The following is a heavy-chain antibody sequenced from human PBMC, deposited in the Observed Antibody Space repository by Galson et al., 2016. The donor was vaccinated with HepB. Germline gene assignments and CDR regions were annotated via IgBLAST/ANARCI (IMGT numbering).Heavy chain of an antibody. D-gene: IGHD4-17*01. CDR1: GVTFSRHS. CDR2: ISGSGSFI. Sequence: SLRLSCAVSGVTFSRHSMNWVRQAPGKGLEWVSSISGSGSFIYYADSVKGRFTISRDNAKNSLYLQMNSLRAEDTAVYYCARDYGDYDEEYYFDYWGQGTLVTVSS. V-gene: IGHV3-21*01. CDR3: ARDYGDYDEEYYFDY. J-gene: IGHJ4*02.